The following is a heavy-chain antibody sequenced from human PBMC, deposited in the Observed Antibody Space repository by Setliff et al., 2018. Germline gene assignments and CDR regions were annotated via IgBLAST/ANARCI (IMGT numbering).Heavy chain of an antibody. J-gene: IGHJ5*02. CDR3: ARSRSNFWSGYFNWFDP. CDR1: GYRFTSNW. D-gene: IGHD3-3*01. Sequence: GESLKISCKGSGYRFTSNWIGWVRQMPGKGLEWMGIIYPGDSDTRYSPSFQGQVAISADKSISTAYLQWSILKASDTAMYYCARSRSNFWSGYFNWFDPWGQGTLVTVSS. V-gene: IGHV5-51*01. CDR2: IYPGDSDT.